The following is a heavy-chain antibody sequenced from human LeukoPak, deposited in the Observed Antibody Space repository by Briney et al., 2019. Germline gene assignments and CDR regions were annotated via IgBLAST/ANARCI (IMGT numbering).Heavy chain of an antibody. D-gene: IGHD3-9*01. V-gene: IGHV2-5*02. J-gene: IGHJ4*02. CDR1: GFSLSTSGVG. CDR2: LYWDDDK. CDR3: AHVYEGLTAYSRCFDY. Sequence: SGPTLVNPTQTLTLTCTFSGFSLSTSGVGVGWIRQPPGKSLEWHALLYWDDDKRYSPSLKSSLTITKDASNTRVVLKITNMDPVDTATYYCAHVYEGLTAYSRCFDYWGQGTLVTVSS.